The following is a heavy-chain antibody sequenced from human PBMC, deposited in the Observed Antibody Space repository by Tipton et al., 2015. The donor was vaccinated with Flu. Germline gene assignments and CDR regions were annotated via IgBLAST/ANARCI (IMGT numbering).Heavy chain of an antibody. D-gene: IGHD3-16*01. CDR1: GDSIGSQYF. CDR3: VRRDFSNYVSEPKNWFDP. CDR2: VHQTGSR. J-gene: IGHJ5*02. V-gene: IGHV4-38-2*01. Sequence: TLSLTCSVSGDSIGSQYFWGWIRRPPGKGLEWIGNVHQTGSRYYNPSLRSRITIAVDRPKNQFSLRLTSVTAADTAVYYCVRRDFSNYVSEPKNWFDPWGQGTLVIVSS.